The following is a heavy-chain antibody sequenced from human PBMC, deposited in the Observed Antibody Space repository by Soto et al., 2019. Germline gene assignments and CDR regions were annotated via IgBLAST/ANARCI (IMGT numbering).Heavy chain of an antibody. CDR3: ASDSVNQSN. Sequence: QVQLVQSGAEVKKPGSSVKVSCKACGGTFSSYTISWVRQAPGQGREGMGRIISILGLANYAQKFHGRVTITADKSTSTAYMELSRLRSGDTAVYYFASDSVNQSNWGQGTLVTVS. CDR1: GGTFSSYT. CDR2: IISILGLA. D-gene: IGHD4-17*01. V-gene: IGHV1-69*02. J-gene: IGHJ4*02.